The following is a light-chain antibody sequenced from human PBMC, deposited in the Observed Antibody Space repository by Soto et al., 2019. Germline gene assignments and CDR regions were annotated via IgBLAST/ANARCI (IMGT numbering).Light chain of an antibody. J-gene: IGKJ1*01. CDR3: QHSGDFRWT. V-gene: IGKV3-20*01. CDR2: GAS. CDR1: QSVDSSY. Sequence: DIVLTQSPGTLSLSPGERATLCCSASQSVDSSYLAWYQQKPGQAPRLLIYGASTRAAGIPDGFSGSGSGTDFTLTISRPEPEDFAVYYCQHSGDFRWTFGQGTKVHIK.